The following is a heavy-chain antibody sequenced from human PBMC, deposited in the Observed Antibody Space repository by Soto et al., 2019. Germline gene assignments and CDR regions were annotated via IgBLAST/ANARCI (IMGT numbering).Heavy chain of an antibody. CDR3: ASGRVVGAYDY. J-gene: IGHJ4*02. V-gene: IGHV3-48*01. Sequence: EVQLVESGGGLVQPGGSLRLSCAASGFTFSSYSMHWVRQAPGKGLEWVSYISSSSSTIYYADSVKGRFTISRDNAKNSLYLQMNSLRAEDTAVYNCASGRVVGAYDYWGQGTLVTVSS. CDR1: GFTFSSYS. D-gene: IGHD2-15*01. CDR2: ISSSSSTI.